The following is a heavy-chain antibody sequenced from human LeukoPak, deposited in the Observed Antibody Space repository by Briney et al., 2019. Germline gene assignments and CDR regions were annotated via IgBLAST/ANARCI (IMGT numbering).Heavy chain of an antibody. CDR2: IWYDGSNK. CDR1: GFTFSNYG. V-gene: IGHV3-33*08. Sequence: GGSLRLSCAASGFTFSNYGMHWVRQAPGKGLEWVAVIWYDGSNKYYADSVKGRFTISRDNSKNTLYLQMNSLRAEDTAVYYCAREDARFIGDYVRYNWFDPWGQGTLVTVSS. J-gene: IGHJ5*02. D-gene: IGHD4-17*01. CDR3: AREDARFIGDYVRYNWFDP.